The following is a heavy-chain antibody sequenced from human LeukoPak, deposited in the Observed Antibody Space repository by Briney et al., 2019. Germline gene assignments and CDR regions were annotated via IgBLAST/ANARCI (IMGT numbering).Heavy chain of an antibody. CDR2: MNGNGGRI. V-gene: IGHV3-23*01. CDR3: VKVAPSDYYDTTGYWGDH. D-gene: IGHD3-22*01. CDR1: GFTFSSYG. Sequence: HPGGSLRLSCAASGFTFSSYGMAWVRQAPGKGLEWVSGMNGNGGRIYYADSVKGRFTISRDNSKNTLYLQMNSLRAEDTAVYYCVKVAPSDYYDTTGYWGDHWGQGTLVTVSS. J-gene: IGHJ4*02.